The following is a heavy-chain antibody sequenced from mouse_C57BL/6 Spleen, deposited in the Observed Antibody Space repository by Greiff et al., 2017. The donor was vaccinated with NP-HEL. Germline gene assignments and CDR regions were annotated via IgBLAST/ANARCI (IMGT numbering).Heavy chain of an antibody. CDR3: TTGGQCFDY. V-gene: IGHV14-4*01. Sequence: VQLKQSGAELVRPGASVKLSCTASGFNIKDDYMHWVKQRPEQGLEWIGWIDPENGDTEYASKFQGKATITADTSSNTAYLQLSSLTSEDTAVYYCTTGGQCFDYWGQGTTLTVSS. J-gene: IGHJ2*01. CDR2: IDPENGDT. D-gene: IGHD3-3*01. CDR1: GFNIKDDY.